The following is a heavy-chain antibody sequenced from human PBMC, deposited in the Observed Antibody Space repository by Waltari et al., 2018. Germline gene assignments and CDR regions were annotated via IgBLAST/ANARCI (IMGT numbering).Heavy chain of an antibody. CDR3: ASLRGEVYFDY. D-gene: IGHD3-16*01. CDR1: GFTFSSYA. V-gene: IGHV3-23*01. Sequence: EVQLLESGGGLVQPGGSLRLSCAASGFTFSSYAMSWVRQAPGRGIEWVLTVSGRGGSRYHGGSVRGRFTISRDNSKNTLYLQMNSLRAEDTAVYYSASLRGEVYFDYWGQGTLVTVSS. CDR2: VSGRGGSR. J-gene: IGHJ4*02.